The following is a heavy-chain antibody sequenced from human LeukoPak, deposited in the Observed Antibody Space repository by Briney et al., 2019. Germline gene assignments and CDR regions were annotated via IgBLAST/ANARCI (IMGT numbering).Heavy chain of an antibody. CDR3: ARYKDYYGSGSTDAFDI. D-gene: IGHD3-10*01. J-gene: IGHJ3*02. CDR2: IYYSGST. Sequence: SETLSLTCTVSGGSIGSYYWSWIRQPPGKGLEWIGYIYYSGSTNYNPSLKSRVTISVDTSKNQFSLKLSSVTAADTAVYYCARYKDYYGSGSTDAFDIWGQGTMVTVSS. CDR1: GGSIGSYY. V-gene: IGHV4-59*01.